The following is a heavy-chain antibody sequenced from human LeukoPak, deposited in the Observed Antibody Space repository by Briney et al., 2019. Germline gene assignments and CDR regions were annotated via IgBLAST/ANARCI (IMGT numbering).Heavy chain of an antibody. Sequence: SETLSLTCAVYGGSFSGYYWSWIRQPPGKGLEWMGEINHSGSTNYNPSLKSRVTISVDTSKNQFSLKLSSVTAADTAVYYCARDPTAGYWGQGTLVTVSS. V-gene: IGHV4-34*01. CDR3: ARDPTAGY. J-gene: IGHJ4*02. D-gene: IGHD6-13*01. CDR1: GGSFSGYY. CDR2: INHSGST.